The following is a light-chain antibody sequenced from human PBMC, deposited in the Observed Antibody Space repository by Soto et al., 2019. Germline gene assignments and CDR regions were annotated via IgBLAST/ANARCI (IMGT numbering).Light chain of an antibody. Sequence: EIVLTQSPATLSLSPGERATLSCRASQSVGSYFAWYQQKPGQAPRLLIYDASNRATGIPARFSGSGSGTDFTLTTSSLEPDDFAVYYCQQRRNWPVTFGQGTRVDIK. CDR2: DAS. J-gene: IGKJ1*01. CDR1: QSVGSY. V-gene: IGKV3-11*01. CDR3: QQRRNWPVT.